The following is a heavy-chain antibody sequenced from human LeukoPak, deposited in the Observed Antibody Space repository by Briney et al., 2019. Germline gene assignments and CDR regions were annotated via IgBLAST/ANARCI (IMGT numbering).Heavy chain of an antibody. V-gene: IGHV1-18*04. Sequence: ASVKVSCKASGYTFTSYGISWVRQAPGQVLEWMGWISAYNGNTNYAQKLQGRVTMTTDTSTSTAYMELRSLRSDDTAVYYCARVFDYYGSGSYSNWGQGTLVTVSS. CDR2: ISAYNGNT. J-gene: IGHJ4*02. CDR3: ARVFDYYGSGSYSN. CDR1: GYTFTSYG. D-gene: IGHD3-10*01.